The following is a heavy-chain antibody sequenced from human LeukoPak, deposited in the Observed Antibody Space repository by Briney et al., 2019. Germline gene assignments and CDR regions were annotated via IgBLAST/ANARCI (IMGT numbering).Heavy chain of an antibody. Sequence: PGGSLRLSCAASGFTFSSYDMHWVRQATGKGLEWVSGIGIAGDTYYAGPVKGRFTISREDARNSLYLQMNSLRAGDTAVYYCARVIRDSSSWSYYFDYWGQGTLVIVSS. D-gene: IGHD6-13*01. J-gene: IGHJ4*02. CDR1: GFTFSSYD. CDR2: IGIAGDT. V-gene: IGHV3-13*01. CDR3: ARVIRDSSSWSYYFDY.